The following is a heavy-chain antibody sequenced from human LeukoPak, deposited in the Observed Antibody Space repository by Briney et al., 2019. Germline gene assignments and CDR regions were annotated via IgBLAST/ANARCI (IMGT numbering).Heavy chain of an antibody. CDR1: GFTFSSYG. D-gene: IGHD3-10*01. V-gene: IGHV3-33*01. CDR3: ARDRGEFDP. CDR2: IWYDGSNK. J-gene: IGHJ5*02. Sequence: PGGSLRLSCAAPGFTFSSYGMHWVRQAPGKGLEWVAVIWYDGSNKYYADSVKGRFTISRDNSKNTLYLQMNSLRAEDTAVYYCARDRGEFDPWGQGTLVTVSS.